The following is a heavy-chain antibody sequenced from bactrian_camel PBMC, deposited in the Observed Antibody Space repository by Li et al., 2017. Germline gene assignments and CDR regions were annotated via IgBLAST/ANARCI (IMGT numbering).Heavy chain of an antibody. Sequence: QLVESGGGSVQTGGSLTVSCKASGFRYNSYAMAWFRQAPGKERDFVASISTDGTPTYGDSVQGRATISQDNAKSMMYLEINSLKPDDSGLYRCAPAGRSYVDINCRASLGQGTQVTVS. D-gene: IGHD7*01. V-gene: IGHV3S53*01. CDR2: ISTDGTP. CDR1: GFRYNSYA. J-gene: IGHJ4*01.